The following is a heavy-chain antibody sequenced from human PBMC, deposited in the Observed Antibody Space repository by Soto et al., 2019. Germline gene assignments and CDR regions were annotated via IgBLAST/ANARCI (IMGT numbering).Heavy chain of an antibody. CDR1: GYTFTGYY. D-gene: IGHD3-22*01. CDR3: ARGAYYYDSSGYAFDS. V-gene: IGHV1-2*04. Sequence: ASVKVSCKASGYTFTGYYMHWVRQAPGQGLEWMGWINPNSGGTNYAQKFQGWVTMTRDTSISTAYMELSRLRSDDTAVYYCARGAYYYDSSGYAFDSWGQGTMVTVSS. J-gene: IGHJ3*02. CDR2: INPNSGGT.